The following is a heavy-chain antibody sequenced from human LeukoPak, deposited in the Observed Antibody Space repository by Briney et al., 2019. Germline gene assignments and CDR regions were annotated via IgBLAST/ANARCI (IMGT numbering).Heavy chain of an antibody. CDR1: GSTFSDHY. Sequence: GGSLRLSCAASGSTFSDHYLSWIRQAPGKGLEWVSYISSSGTSVYYADSVRGRFIISRDNAKNSLYLQMNSLRVDDTAVYYCARDSMPGAMATRFDYWGQGILVTISS. CDR2: ISSSGTSV. J-gene: IGHJ4*02. CDR3: ARDSMPGAMATRFDY. D-gene: IGHD2/OR15-2a*01. V-gene: IGHV3-11*01.